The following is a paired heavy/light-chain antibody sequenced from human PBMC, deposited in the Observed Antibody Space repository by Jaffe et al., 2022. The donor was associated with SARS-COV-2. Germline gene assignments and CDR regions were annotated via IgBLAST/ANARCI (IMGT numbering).Heavy chain of an antibody. CDR1: GFSITTRQVG. CDR3: VHRLGGGYSGSGTYGAFHL. D-gene: IGHD3-10*01. Sequence: QITLKESGPTLIKPTETLTLTCTLSGFSITTRQVGVGWVRQPPGKALEWLALIYWDGDEYYTPSLKTRLTIAKDTSKNQVVLTVTNVDPVDTATYYCVHRLGGGYSGSGTYGAFHLWGLGTMVTVSS. CDR2: IYWDGDE. V-gene: IGHV2-5*02. J-gene: IGHJ3*01.
Light chain of an antibody. V-gene: IGKV4-1*01. CDR1: QSVFYKSNNLNY. CDR3: QQYYDLLLS. CDR2: WAS. J-gene: IGKJ4*01. Sequence: DIVMTQSPDSLAVSLGERATINCKSNQSVFYKSNNLNYLAWYQQKPGQPPKLLIYWASVRESGVPGRFSGSGSGTDFTLTISSLQAEDVAVYYCQQYYDLLLSFGGGTKVEIK.